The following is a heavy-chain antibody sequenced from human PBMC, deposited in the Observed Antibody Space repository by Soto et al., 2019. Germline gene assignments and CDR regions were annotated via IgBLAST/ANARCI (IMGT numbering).Heavy chain of an antibody. V-gene: IGHV1-69*13. CDR2: IIPIFGTA. D-gene: IGHD3-22*01. J-gene: IGHJ3*02. Sequence: SVKVSCKASGGTFSSYAISWVRQAPGQGLEWMGGIIPIFGTANYAQKFQGRVTITADESTSTAYMELSSLRSEDTAVYYCARASTPAYYYDSSGYTDAFDIWGQGTMVTVSS. CDR1: GGTFSSYA. CDR3: ARASTPAYYYDSSGYTDAFDI.